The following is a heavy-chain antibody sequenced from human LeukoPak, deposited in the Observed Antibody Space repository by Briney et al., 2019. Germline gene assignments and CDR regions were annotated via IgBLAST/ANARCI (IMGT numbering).Heavy chain of an antibody. V-gene: IGHV1-2*02. D-gene: IGHD3-3*01. CDR3: ARLFSTPYLNLLRFLEWPLDY. J-gene: IGHJ4*02. CDR2: INPNSGGT. CDR1: GYTFTGYY. Sequence: ASVKVSCKASGYTFTGYYMHWVRQAPGQGLEWMGWINPNSGGTNYAQKFQGRVTMTRDTSISTAYMELSGLRSDDTAVYYCARLFSTPYLNLLRFLEWPLDYWGQGTLVTVSS.